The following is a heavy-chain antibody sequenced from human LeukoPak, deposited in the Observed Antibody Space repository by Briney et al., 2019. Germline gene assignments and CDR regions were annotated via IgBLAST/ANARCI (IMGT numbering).Heavy chain of an antibody. CDR1: GFSFRSYG. J-gene: IGHJ4*02. V-gene: IGHV3-30*02. CDR3: AKDWASTIHY. D-gene: IGHD5/OR15-5a*01. CDR2: MRYDGKEE. Sequence: GGSLRLSCTASGFSFRSYGMHWVRQTAGRGPEWLAFMRYDGKEEYYADAVKGRITISRDNSKNTLYLQMNSLRAGDTAVFYCAKDWASTIHYWGQGTLVTVSS.